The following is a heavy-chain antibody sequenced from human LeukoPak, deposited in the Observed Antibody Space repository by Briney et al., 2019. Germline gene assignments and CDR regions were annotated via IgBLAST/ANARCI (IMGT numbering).Heavy chain of an antibody. D-gene: IGHD6-13*01. V-gene: IGHV3-53*05. CDR3: VKDLYKGDTSTWYYFDY. CDR1: GFTVHNNY. CDR2: IYGGRETT. J-gene: IGHJ4*02. Sequence: GGSLRLSCEVSGFTVHNNYMSWVRQAPGKELEWVSVIYGGRETTQYADSVKGRFTISRDNSKNTVSLQMSSLRAEDTAMYYCVKDLYKGDTSTWYYFDYWGQGTLVTVSS.